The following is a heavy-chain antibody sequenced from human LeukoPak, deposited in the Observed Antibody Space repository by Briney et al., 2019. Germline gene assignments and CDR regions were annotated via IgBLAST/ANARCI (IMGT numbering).Heavy chain of an antibody. CDR1: GFTFGDYA. V-gene: IGHV3-49*04. D-gene: IGHD3-10*01. CDR3: TREVLWFGEYGPFDY. CDR2: IRSKAYGGTT. J-gene: IGHJ4*02. Sequence: GGSLRLSCTASGFTFGDYAMSWVRQAPGKGLEWVGFIRSKAYGGTTEYAASVKGRFTISRDDSKSIAYLQMNSLKTEDTAVYYCTREVLWFGEYGPFDYWGLGTLVTVSS.